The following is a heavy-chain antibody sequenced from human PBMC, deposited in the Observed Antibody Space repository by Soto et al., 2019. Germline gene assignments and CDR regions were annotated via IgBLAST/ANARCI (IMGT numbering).Heavy chain of an antibody. J-gene: IGHJ4*02. Sequence: QVQLVQSGAEVKKPGASVKVSCKTSGYTFTSYDINWVRQAAGQGLEWMGWMNPNNGNTGYAQKFQGRVTMTRDTSISKAYLELRSLRSEDTAVYYCAKNPAQTGDFEFWGQGSLVTVSS. CDR3: AKNPAQTGDFEF. V-gene: IGHV1-8*01. CDR1: GYTFTSYD. D-gene: IGHD7-27*01. CDR2: MNPNNGNT.